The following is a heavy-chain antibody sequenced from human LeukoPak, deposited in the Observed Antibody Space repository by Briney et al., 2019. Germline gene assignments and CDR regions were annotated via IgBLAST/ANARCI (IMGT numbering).Heavy chain of an antibody. Sequence: GGSLRLSCAASGFTFSDYYMSWIRQAPGKGLEWVSYISSSGSTIYYADSVKGRFTISRDNAKNSLYLQMNSLRAEDTAVYYCAREPKQQLDPGAFDIWGQGTMVTVSS. D-gene: IGHD6-13*01. CDR1: GFTFSDYY. CDR3: AREPKQQLDPGAFDI. J-gene: IGHJ3*02. CDR2: ISSSGSTI. V-gene: IGHV3-11*04.